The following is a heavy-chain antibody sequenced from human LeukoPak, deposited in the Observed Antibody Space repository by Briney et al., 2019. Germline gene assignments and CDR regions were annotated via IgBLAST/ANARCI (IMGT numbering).Heavy chain of an antibody. J-gene: IGHJ5*01. CDR2: IKGDGSHT. CDR3: VRDWDHFDFDS. V-gene: IGHV3-74*01. Sequence: GGSLRLSCAASGFTFRNYWMHWIRQAPGKGLVWVSRIKGDGSHTIHADSVKGRFTISRDNAKNTLYLQMKSLRVEDTALYYCVRDWDHFDFDSWGQGTLVTVSS. CDR1: GFTFRNYW. D-gene: IGHD1-26*01.